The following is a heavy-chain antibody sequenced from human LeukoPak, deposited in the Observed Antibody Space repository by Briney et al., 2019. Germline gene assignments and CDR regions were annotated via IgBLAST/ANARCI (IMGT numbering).Heavy chain of an antibody. Sequence: GASVKVSCKASGYTFTGYYMHWVRQAPGQGLEWMGWINPNSGGTNYAQKFQGRVTMTRDTSISTAYMELSRLRSDDTAVYYCARSESYYYGSGSYFGLAPNWLDPWGQGTLVTVSS. CDR3: ARSESYYYGSGSYFGLAPNWLDP. CDR2: INPNSGGT. D-gene: IGHD3-10*01. CDR1: GYTFTGYY. V-gene: IGHV1-2*02. J-gene: IGHJ5*02.